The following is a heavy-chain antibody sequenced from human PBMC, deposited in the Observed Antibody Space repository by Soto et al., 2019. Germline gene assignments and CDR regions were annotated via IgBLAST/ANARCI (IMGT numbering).Heavy chain of an antibody. D-gene: IGHD6-19*01. Sequence: EVQLVESGGGLVQPGGSLRLSCAASGFTFSSYSMNWVRQAPGKGLEWVSSISSSSSYIYYADSVKGRFTISRDNAKNSLYLQMNSLRAEDTAVYYCARDPYSSGWFDYWGQGTLVTVSS. CDR2: ISSSSSYI. CDR1: GFTFSSYS. V-gene: IGHV3-21*01. CDR3: ARDPYSSGWFDY. J-gene: IGHJ4*02.